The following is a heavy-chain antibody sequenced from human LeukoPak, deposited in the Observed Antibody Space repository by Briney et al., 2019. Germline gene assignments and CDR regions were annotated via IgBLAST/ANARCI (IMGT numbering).Heavy chain of an antibody. CDR1: GYTFTSFY. D-gene: IGHD1-26*01. Sequence: ASVKVSCKASGYTFTSFYMQWVRQAPGQGLEWMAIINPSGDVRSYAQKFQGRVTVTRDMSTRTVYMELSDLRPEDTAVYYCARDYSGEWEQLTGWWFDPWGQGTLVIVSS. CDR3: ARDYSGEWEQLTGWWFDP. CDR2: INPSGDVR. V-gene: IGHV1-46*01. J-gene: IGHJ5*02.